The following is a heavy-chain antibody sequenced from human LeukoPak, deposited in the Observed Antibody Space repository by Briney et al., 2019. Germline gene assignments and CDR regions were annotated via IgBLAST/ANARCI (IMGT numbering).Heavy chain of an antibody. CDR2: ISAYNGNT. CDR1: GYTFTSYG. V-gene: IGHV1-18*01. CDR3: ARGNVLLWFGESSFDY. Sequence: ASVKVSCKASGYTFTSYGISWVRQAPGQGLEWMGWISAYNGNTNYAQKFQGRVTMTRDTSTSTVYMEVRSLRSEDTAVYYCARGNVLLWFGESSFDYWGQGTLVTVSS. D-gene: IGHD3-10*01. J-gene: IGHJ4*02.